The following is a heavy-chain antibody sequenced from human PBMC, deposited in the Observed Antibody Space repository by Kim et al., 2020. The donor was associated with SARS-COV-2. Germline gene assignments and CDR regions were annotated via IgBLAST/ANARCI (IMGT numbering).Heavy chain of an antibody. V-gene: IGHV3-43*02. CDR1: GFTFGDIT. J-gene: IGHJ5*02. D-gene: IGHD3-10*01. CDR2: ITGDSGES. CDR3: SKDKRDIRASPWGGLGAS. Sequence: GGSLRLSCSASGFTFGDITMNWVRQVPGRGLDWLAIITGDSGESYYSDSVKGRFTISRDNSRGSLFLQMNSLTTEDTALYFCSKDKRDIRASPWGGLGASWGQGALVTVA.